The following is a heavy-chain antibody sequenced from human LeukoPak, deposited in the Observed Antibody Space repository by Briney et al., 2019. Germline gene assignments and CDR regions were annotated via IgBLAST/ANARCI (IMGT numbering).Heavy chain of an antibody. D-gene: IGHD4-17*01. CDR3: AKSPGVTKRLDY. CDR2: INSDGSTT. J-gene: IGHJ4*02. V-gene: IGHV3-74*03. Sequence: GGSLRLSCAASGFTFSTSWMHWVRQAPGKGLVWVARINSDGSTTTHADSVKGRFTISRDNAKNTLYLQMNSLRAEDTAVYYCAKSPGVTKRLDYWGQGTLVTVSS. CDR1: GFTFSTSW.